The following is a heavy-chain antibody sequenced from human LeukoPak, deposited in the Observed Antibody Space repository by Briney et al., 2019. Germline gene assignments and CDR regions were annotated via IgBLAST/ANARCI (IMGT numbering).Heavy chain of an antibody. D-gene: IGHD1-26*01. J-gene: IGHJ4*02. V-gene: IGHV4-39*07. CDR3: ARDEGGSHDY. CDR2: IYYSGST. CDR1: GGSISSSSYY. Sequence: SETLSLTCTVSGGSISSSSYYWGWIRQPPGKGLEWIGSIYYSGSTYYNPSLKSRVTISVDTSKNQLSLKLSSVTAADTAVYYCARDEGGSHDYWGQGTLVTVSS.